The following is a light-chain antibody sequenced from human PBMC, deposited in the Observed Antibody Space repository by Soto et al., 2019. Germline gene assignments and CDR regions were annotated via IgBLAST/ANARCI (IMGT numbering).Light chain of an antibody. CDR2: WAS. CDR1: QNSGNY. CDR3: QHYYNSWT. Sequence: DIVMTQSPDSLAVSLGERATINCKSSQNSGNYLAWYQHKAGQPPKLLIDWASTRASGVPDRFTGSGSGTDFTLTISSLQAEDVAVYYCQHYYNSWTFGQGTQVEIK. J-gene: IGKJ1*01. V-gene: IGKV4-1*01.